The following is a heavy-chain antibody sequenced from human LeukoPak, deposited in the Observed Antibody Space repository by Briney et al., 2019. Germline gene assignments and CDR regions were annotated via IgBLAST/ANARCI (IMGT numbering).Heavy chain of an antibody. CDR1: GGSISSYY. CDR2: IYYSGST. J-gene: IGHJ4*02. CDR3: ARLHWGSGGSGSFDF. V-gene: IGHV4-59*08. D-gene: IGHD7-27*01. Sequence: PSETLSLTCTVSGGSISSYYWSWIRQPPGQGLEWIGYIYYSGSTNYNPSLKSRVTISADTSKNQFSLKLSSVTAADTAVYYCARLHWGSGGSGSFDFWGQGTLVTVSS.